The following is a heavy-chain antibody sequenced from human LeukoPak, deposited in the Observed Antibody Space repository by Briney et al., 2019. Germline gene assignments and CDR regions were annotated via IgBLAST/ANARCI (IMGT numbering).Heavy chain of an antibody. CDR1: GYTFTGYE. V-gene: IGHV1-8*01. D-gene: IGHD1-26*01. CDR2: MNPNTGDT. J-gene: IGHJ4*02. CDR3: TRGSLTGSSRDY. Sequence: ASVRVSCEASGYTFTGYEINWVRQATGQELEWMGWMNPNTGDTGYAQKFQGRVTMTRNTSIDTAYMELSGLRSEDTAVYYCTRGSLTGSSRDYWGQGTLVTVS.